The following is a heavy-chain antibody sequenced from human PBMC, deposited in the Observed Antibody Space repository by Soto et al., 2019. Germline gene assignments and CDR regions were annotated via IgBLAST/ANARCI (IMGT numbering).Heavy chain of an antibody. CDR2: ISSSSSYI. Sequence: EVQLVESGGGLVKPGGSLRLSCAASGFTFSSYSMNWVRQAPGKGLEWVSSISSSSSYIYYADSVKGRFTISRDNAKNSLYLQMNSLRAEDTAVYYCARAGYYYDSSGLFDYWGQGTLVTVSS. CDR3: ARAGYYYDSSGLFDY. J-gene: IGHJ4*02. D-gene: IGHD3-22*01. CDR1: GFTFSSYS. V-gene: IGHV3-21*01.